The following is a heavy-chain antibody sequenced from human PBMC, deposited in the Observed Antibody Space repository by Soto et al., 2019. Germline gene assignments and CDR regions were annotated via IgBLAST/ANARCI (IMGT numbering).Heavy chain of an antibody. CDR2: ISAYNTNT. Sequence: GASVKVSCKTSGYTFTSYHISWLRQAPGQGLEWMGWISAYNTNTNYAQKFQGRVTMTTDTLTSTAYMELRSLRSDDTAVYYCARDTPPTDYWGHGTLVSVSS. CDR1: GYTFTSYH. V-gene: IGHV1-18*01. J-gene: IGHJ4*01. CDR3: ARDTPPTDY.